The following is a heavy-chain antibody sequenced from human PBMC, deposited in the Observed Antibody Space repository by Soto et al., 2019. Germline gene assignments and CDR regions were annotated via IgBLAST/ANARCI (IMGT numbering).Heavy chain of an antibody. CDR3: ARDSLYGMDV. J-gene: IGHJ6*02. CDR2: IESDGSST. Sequence: EVQLVESGGGLVQPGGSLRLSCAASGFTFRSYWMHWVRQAPGKGLVWVSRIESDGSSTNYADSVKGRFTISRDNAKNTLYLQMNSLRAEDTAVYYCARDSLYGMDVWGQGTTVTVSS. CDR1: GFTFRSYW. V-gene: IGHV3-74*01.